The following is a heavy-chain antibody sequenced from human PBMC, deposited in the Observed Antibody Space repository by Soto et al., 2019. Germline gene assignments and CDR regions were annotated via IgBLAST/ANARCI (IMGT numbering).Heavy chain of an antibody. CDR3: TKDWLTARSTD. D-gene: IGHD2-21*02. J-gene: IGHJ2*01. CDR1: GLTFSSHA. Sequence: GGSLLLSCTASGLTFSSHAMSWVRQAPGKHLEWVSSISGSAGLTFYADSVKGRFTISRDNSKNTLYLQMNSLRAEDTARDVGTKDWLTARSTDWRRGT. V-gene: IGHV3-23*01. CDR2: ISGSAGLT.